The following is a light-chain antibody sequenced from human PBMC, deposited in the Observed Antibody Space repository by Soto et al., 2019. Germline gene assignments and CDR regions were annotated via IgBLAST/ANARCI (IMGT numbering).Light chain of an antibody. V-gene: IGKV3-11*01. J-gene: IGKJ4*01. CDR3: QQRNPWPFT. CDR2: DAS. CDR1: QRISSH. Sequence: EIVLTQSPVTLSLSTGERATLSCRASQRISSHLAWYQQKPGRAPRLLIYDASNRAAGIPAKFSGSGSGTDFTLTISRLEPEDFAVYYCQQRNPWPFTFGEGTKVEI.